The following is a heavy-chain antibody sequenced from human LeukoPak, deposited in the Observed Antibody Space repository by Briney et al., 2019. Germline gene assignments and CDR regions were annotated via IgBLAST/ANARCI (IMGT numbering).Heavy chain of an antibody. Sequence: TSETLSLTCAVYGGSFSGYYWSWIRQPPGKGLEWIGEINHSGSTNYNPSLKSRVTISVDTSKNQFSLKLSSVTAADTAVYCCARDFWSGYYTRWFDPWGQGTLVTVSS. J-gene: IGHJ5*02. CDR1: GGSFSGYY. V-gene: IGHV4-34*01. D-gene: IGHD3-3*01. CDR3: ARDFWSGYYTRWFDP. CDR2: INHSGST.